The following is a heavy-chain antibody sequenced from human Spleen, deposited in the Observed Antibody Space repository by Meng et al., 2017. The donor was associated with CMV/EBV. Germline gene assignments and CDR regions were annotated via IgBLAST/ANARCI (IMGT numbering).Heavy chain of an antibody. CDR3: ARDANVLRFLDLGSGDAFDI. CDR1: GFNFSDYY. D-gene: IGHD3-3*01. J-gene: IGHJ3*02. Sequence: GESLKISCAASGFNFSDYYMSWVRQAPGKGLEWVANIKQDGSEKYYVDSVKGRFTISRDNAKNSLYLQMNSLRAEDTAVYYCARDANVLRFLDLGSGDAFDIWGQGTMVTVSS. V-gene: IGHV3-7*01. CDR2: IKQDGSEK.